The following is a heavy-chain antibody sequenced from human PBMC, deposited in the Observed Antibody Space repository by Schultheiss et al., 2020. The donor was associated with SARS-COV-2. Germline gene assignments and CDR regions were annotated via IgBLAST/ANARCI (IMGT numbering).Heavy chain of an antibody. CDR3: ARHVGGAYYDFWSGYPYYYYYMDV. J-gene: IGHJ6*03. CDR1: GYSFTSYW. CDR2: IYPGDSDT. D-gene: IGHD3-3*01. Sequence: GGSLRLSCKGSGYSFTSYWIGWVRQMPGKGLEWMGIIYPGDSDTRYSPSFQGQVTISADKSISTAYLQWSSLKASDTAMYYCARHVGGAYYDFWSGYPYYYYYMDVWGKGTTVTVSS. V-gene: IGHV5-51*01.